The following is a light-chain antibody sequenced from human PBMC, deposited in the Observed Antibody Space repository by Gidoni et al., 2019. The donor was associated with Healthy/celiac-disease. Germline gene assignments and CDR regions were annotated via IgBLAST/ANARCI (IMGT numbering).Light chain of an antibody. J-gene: IGLJ2*01. CDR3: EAWDDSLSVRGV. V-gene: IGLV1-47*01. CDR1: SSNIGSNY. Sequence: QSVLTQPPSASGTPGQRVSISCSGSSSNIGSNYVYWYQQLPGTAPKLLIYRNKQRPSGVPDRFSGSKSGTSASLAISGLRSEDEADYYCEAWDDSLSVRGVFGGGTKLTVL. CDR2: RNK.